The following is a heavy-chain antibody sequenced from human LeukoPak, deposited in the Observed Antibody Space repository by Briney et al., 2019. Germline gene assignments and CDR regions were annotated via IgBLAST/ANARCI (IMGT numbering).Heavy chain of an antibody. CDR1: GGTFSSYA. CDR2: IIPIFGIA. Sequence: SVTVSCKDSGGTFSSYAISWVRQAPGQGHEWMGRIIPIFGIANYAQKFQGRVTITADKSTSTAYMELSSLRSEDTAVYYCARGTNAAGYFDYWGQGTLVTVSS. D-gene: IGHD1-1*01. V-gene: IGHV1-69*04. J-gene: IGHJ4*02. CDR3: ARGTNAAGYFDY.